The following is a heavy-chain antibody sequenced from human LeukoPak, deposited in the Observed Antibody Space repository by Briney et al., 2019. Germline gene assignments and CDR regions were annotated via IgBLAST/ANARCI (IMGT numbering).Heavy chain of an antibody. CDR1: GGTFSSYA. CDR3: ARDTDGDYPDAFDI. D-gene: IGHD4-17*01. V-gene: IGHV1-69*01. Sequence: GASVKVSCKASGGTFSSYAISWVRQAPGQGLEWMGGIIPIFGTANYAQKFQGRVTITADESTSTAYMELSSLRSEDTAVYYCARDTDGDYPDAFDIWGQGTMVTVSS. CDR2: IIPIFGTA. J-gene: IGHJ3*02.